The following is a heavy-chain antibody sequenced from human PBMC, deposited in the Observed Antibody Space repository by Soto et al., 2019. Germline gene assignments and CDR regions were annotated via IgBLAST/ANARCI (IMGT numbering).Heavy chain of an antibody. V-gene: IGHV4-30-4*01. CDR3: ARGDYSGYDFAY. J-gene: IGHJ4*02. Sequence: SETLSLTCTVSGGSITSGDYSCTCIRQTPWKGLEWIGYIHHSGSTYYNPSLRSRITISVDRSKNQFSLKVHSVTAADTAVYFCARGDYSGYDFAYWGQGTQVTVSS. CDR2: IHHSGST. D-gene: IGHD5-12*01. CDR1: GGSITSGDYS.